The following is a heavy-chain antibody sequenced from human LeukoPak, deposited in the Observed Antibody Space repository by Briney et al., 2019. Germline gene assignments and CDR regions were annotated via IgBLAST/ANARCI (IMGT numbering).Heavy chain of an antibody. D-gene: IGHD6-19*01. CDR3: ARGGSGWYLEAAFDI. CDR2: INHTGST. V-gene: IGHV4-34*01. J-gene: IGHJ3*02. CDR1: GVSFSGYY. Sequence: SETLSLTCAVYGVSFSGYYWSWLRQPPGKGLEWIGEINHTGSTDYNPSLKSRVTISVDTSKNHFSLKLSSVTAADTAVYYCARGGSGWYLEAAFDIWGRGTMVTVSS.